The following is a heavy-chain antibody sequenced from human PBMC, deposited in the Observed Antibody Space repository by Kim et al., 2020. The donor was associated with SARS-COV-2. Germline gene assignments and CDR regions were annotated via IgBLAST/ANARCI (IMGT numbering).Heavy chain of an antibody. CDR3: ARGLSRAVVGLLSLYYFDY. V-gene: IGHV3-13*04. Sequence: GGSLRLSCAASGFTFSSYDMHWVRQATGKGLEWVSAIGTAGDTYYPGSVKGRFTISRENAKNSLYLQMNSLRAGDTAVYYCARGLSRAVVGLLSLYYFDYWGRGTLVTVSS. J-gene: IGHJ4*02. CDR2: IGTAGDT. D-gene: IGHD6-19*01. CDR1: GFTFSSYD.